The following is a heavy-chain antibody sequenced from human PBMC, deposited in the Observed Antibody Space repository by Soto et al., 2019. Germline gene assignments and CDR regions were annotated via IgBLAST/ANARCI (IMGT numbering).Heavy chain of an antibody. CDR1: GGSISSGGYY. D-gene: IGHD2-2*01. CDR2: IYYSGST. V-gene: IGHV4-31*03. CDR3: AVSRDGYSMDV. J-gene: IGHJ6*02. Sequence: QVPLQESGPGLVKPSQTLSLTCTVSGGSISSGGYYWSWIRQHPGKGLEWIGYIYYSGSTYYNPSLKSRVTLSVDTSKDQFSLKLSSVTAADTAVYYCAVSRDGYSMDVWGQGTTVTVSS.